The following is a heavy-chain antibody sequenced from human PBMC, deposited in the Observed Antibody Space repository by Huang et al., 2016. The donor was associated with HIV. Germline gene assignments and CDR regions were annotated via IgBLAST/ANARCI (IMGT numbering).Heavy chain of an antibody. CDR3: ARDPDPYDSSGYFVRYFDY. Sequence: QVQLVQSGAEVRKPGSSVKVSCKPSGGTFSSYAINWVRQAPGQGLEWMGGIIPIFGSANYAQKFQDRVTITADESTSTAYRELSRLRSEDTAVYYCARDPDPYDSSGYFVRYFDYWGQGTLVTVSS. J-gene: IGHJ4*02. D-gene: IGHD3-22*01. CDR1: GGTFSSYA. CDR2: IIPIFGSA. V-gene: IGHV1-69*19.